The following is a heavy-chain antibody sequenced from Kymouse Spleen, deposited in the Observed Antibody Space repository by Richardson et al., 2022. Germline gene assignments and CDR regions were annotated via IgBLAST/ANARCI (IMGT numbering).Heavy chain of an antibody. D-gene: IGHD1-7*01. J-gene: IGHJ4*02. Sequence: EVQLVESGGGLVQPGGSLRLSCAASGFTFSSYWMSWVRQAPGKGLEWVANIKQDGSEKYYVDSVKGRFTISRDNAKNSLYLQMNSLRAEDTAVYYCAREGITGTTLFDYWGQGTLVTVSS. V-gene: IGHV3-7*01. CDR1: GFTFSSYW. CDR3: AREGITGTTLFDY. CDR2: IKQDGSEK.